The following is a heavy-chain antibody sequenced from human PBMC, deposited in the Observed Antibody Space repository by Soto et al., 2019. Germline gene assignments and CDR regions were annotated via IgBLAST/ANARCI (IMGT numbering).Heavy chain of an antibody. V-gene: IGHV3-23*01. CDR1: GFTFSSYA. CDR2: ISGSGGST. CDR3: AKDLAPYCSGGSCYPK. Sequence: LRLSCAASGFTFSSYAMSWVRQAPGKGLEWVSAISGSGGSTYYADSVKGRFTISRDNSKNTLYLQMNSLRAEDTAVYYCAKDLAPYCSGGSCYPKWGQGTLVTVSS. D-gene: IGHD2-15*01. J-gene: IGHJ4*02.